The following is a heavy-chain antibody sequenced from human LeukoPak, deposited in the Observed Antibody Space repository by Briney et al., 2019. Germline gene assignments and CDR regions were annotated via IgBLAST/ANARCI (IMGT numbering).Heavy chain of an antibody. Sequence: SGGSLRLSCAASGFTLSNHAMIWVRQAPGKGLEWVSSISGSGAMTYYADSVKGRFTISRDNAMGRLYLQMNSLRADDTAVYYCVKDRVDGSGSQFDSWGQGSLVIVSS. CDR2: ISGSGAMT. CDR3: VKDRVDGSGSQFDS. D-gene: IGHD3-10*01. CDR1: GFTLSNHA. V-gene: IGHV3-23*01. J-gene: IGHJ4*02.